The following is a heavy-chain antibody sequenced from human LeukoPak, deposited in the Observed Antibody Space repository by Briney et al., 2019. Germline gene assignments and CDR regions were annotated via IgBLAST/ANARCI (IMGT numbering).Heavy chain of an antibody. V-gene: IGHV6-1*01. D-gene: IGHD2-2*01. CDR1: GDSVSSNSAA. Sequence: SQTLSLTCAISGDSVSSNSAAWNWIRQSPSRGLEWLGRTYYRSKWYNDYAVSVKSRITINPDTSKNQFSLKLNSLTAADTAVYYCARKESSIELGGWFDPWGQGILVTVSS. CDR3: ARKESSIELGGWFDP. J-gene: IGHJ5*02. CDR2: TYYRSKWYN.